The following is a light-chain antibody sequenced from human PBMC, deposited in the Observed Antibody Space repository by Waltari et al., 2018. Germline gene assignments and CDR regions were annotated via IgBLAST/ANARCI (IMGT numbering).Light chain of an antibody. J-gene: IGKJ4*01. CDR2: WAS. Sequence: GEKATVNCKSSQSVLYSSNNKNYLAWYQQKPGQPPKLLIYWASTRESGVPDRFSGSGSGTDFTLTISSLQAEDVAVYYCQQYYGPPLTFGGGTKVEIK. CDR3: QQYYGPPLT. CDR1: QSVLYSSNNKNY. V-gene: IGKV4-1*01.